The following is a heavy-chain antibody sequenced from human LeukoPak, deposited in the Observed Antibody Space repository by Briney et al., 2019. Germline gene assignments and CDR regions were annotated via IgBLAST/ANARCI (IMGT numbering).Heavy chain of an antibody. Sequence: GGSLRLSCAASGFTFSSYAMRWVREALGKGLGWVCSISDSGGATYYADSVKGQFTISRDNSKNTLYLHMNSLRAEDTAVYYCADYGSGSYIFDFWGQGTLVTVSS. CDR3: ADYGSGSYIFDF. V-gene: IGHV3-23*01. CDR2: ISDSGGAT. CDR1: GFTFSSYA. J-gene: IGHJ4*02. D-gene: IGHD3-10*01.